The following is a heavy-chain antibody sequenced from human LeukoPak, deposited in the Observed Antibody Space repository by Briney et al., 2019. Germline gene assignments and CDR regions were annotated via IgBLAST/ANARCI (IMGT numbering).Heavy chain of an antibody. CDR3: ATGLTTGTTFDY. CDR2: IYYSGST. CDR1: GGSISSYY. V-gene: IGHV4-59*01. J-gene: IGHJ4*02. D-gene: IGHD1-1*01. Sequence: ETLSLTCTVSGGSISSYYWSWIRQPPGKGLEWIGYIYYSGSTNYNPSLKSRVTISVDTSKNQFSLKLSSVTAADTAVCYCATGLTTGTTFDYWGQGTLVTVSS.